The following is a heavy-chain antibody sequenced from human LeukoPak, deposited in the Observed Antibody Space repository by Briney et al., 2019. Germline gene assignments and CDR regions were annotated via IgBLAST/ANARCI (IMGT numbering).Heavy chain of an antibody. CDR3: ARDALRDDYGDYRDWFDP. D-gene: IGHD4-17*01. Sequence: GGSLRLSCAASGFTFSSYWMSWVRQAPGKGLEWVANIKQDGSEKYYVDSVKGRFTISRDNAKNSLYLQMNSLRAEDTAVYYCARDALRDDYGDYRDWFDPWGQGTLVTVSS. V-gene: IGHV3-7*01. J-gene: IGHJ5*02. CDR1: GFTFSSYW. CDR2: IKQDGSEK.